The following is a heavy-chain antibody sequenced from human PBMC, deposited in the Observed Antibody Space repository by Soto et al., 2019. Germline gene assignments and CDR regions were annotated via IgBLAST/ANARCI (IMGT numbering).Heavy chain of an antibody. D-gene: IGHD3-22*01. CDR3: AAAVFINLLGPPWDVFDI. V-gene: IGHV1-58*01. CDR2: IVVGSGNT. CDR1: GFTFTSSA. Sequence: GASVKVSCKASGFTFTSSAVQWVRQARGQRLEWIGWIVVGSGNTNYAQKFQERVTITRDMSTSTAYMELSSLRSEDTAVYYCAAAVFINLLGPPWDVFDIWGQGKMVTVSS. J-gene: IGHJ3*02.